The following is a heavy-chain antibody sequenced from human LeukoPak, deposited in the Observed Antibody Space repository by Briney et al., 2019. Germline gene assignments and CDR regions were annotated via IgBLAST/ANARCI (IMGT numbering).Heavy chain of an antibody. Sequence: GGSLRLSCAASGFTLSSYSMNWVRQAPGKGLEWVSSISSSSSYIYYADSVKGRFTISRDNAKNSLYLQMNSLRAEDTAVYYCARDGTIFGVVIDNWFDPWGQGTLVTVSS. CDR3: ARDGTIFGVVIDNWFDP. D-gene: IGHD3-3*01. CDR1: GFTLSSYS. J-gene: IGHJ5*02. CDR2: ISSSSSYI. V-gene: IGHV3-21*01.